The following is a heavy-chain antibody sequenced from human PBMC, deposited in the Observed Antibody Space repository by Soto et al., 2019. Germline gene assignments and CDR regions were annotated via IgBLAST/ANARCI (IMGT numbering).Heavy chain of an antibody. CDR3: ARGGWGANTVVTPSVLGLDY. J-gene: IGHJ4*02. CDR1: GFTVSSNY. D-gene: IGHD2-21*02. Sequence: EVQLVESGGGLIQPGGSLRLSCAASGFTVSSNYMSWVRQAPGKGLEWVSVIYSGGSTYYADSVKGRFTISRDNSKNTRYLQMNSRRAEDTAVYYCARGGWGANTVVTPSVLGLDYWGQGTLVTVSS. V-gene: IGHV3-53*01. CDR2: IYSGGST.